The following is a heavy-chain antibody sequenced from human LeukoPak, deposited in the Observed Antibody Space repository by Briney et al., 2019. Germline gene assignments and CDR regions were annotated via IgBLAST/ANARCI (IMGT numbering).Heavy chain of an antibody. CDR1: GYTLSELS. Sequence: GASVKVSCKVSGYTLSELSMQWVRQAPGKGLEWMGGFDPEDGETIYAQKFQDRVTMTEDTSKDTAYMELSSLRSEDTAVYYCATRHPHYGDYVEDYWGQGTVVTVSS. J-gene: IGHJ4*02. CDR2: FDPEDGET. V-gene: IGHV1-24*01. D-gene: IGHD4-17*01. CDR3: ATRHPHYGDYVEDY.